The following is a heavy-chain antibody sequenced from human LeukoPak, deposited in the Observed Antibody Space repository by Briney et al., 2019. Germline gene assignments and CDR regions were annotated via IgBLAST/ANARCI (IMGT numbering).Heavy chain of an antibody. CDR1: GFTFSSSE. J-gene: IGHJ4*02. CDR3: ARGYYYGSGSYSLVFDY. V-gene: IGHV3-48*03. D-gene: IGHD3-10*01. Sequence: GGSLRLYCGASGFTFSSSEMDWVRQAPGKGLEWVASINSATTIYYADSVKGRFTISRDNTKNSVYLQMSSLRAEDTAVYYCARGYYYGSGSYSLVFDYWGQGILVTVSS. CDR2: INSATTI.